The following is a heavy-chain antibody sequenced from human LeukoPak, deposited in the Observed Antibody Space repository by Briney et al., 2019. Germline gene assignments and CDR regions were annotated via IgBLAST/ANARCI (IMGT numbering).Heavy chain of an antibody. V-gene: IGHV4-34*01. CDR3: ARWEGGSYYDFDY. Sequence: PSETLSLTCAVYGGSFSGYCWSWIRQPPGKGLERFGEINHSGSTNYNPSLKSRVTISVDTSKNQFPLKLSSVTAADTAVYYCARWEGGSYYDFDYWGQGTLVTVSS. D-gene: IGHD1-26*01. CDR1: GGSFSGYC. J-gene: IGHJ4*02. CDR2: INHSGST.